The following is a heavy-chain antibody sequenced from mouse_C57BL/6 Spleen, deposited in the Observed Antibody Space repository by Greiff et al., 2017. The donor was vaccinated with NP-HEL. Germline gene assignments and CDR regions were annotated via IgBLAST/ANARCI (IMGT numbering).Heavy chain of an antibody. CDR2: IDPEDGDT. CDR3: TTYYSNYVGSWFAY. V-gene: IGHV14-1*01. Sequence: VQLKQSGAELVRPGASVKLSCTASGFNIKDYYMHWVKQRPEQGLEWIGRIDPEDGDTEYAPKFQGKATMTADTSSNTAYLQLSSLTSEDTAVYYCTTYYSNYVGSWFAYWGQGTLVTVSA. J-gene: IGHJ3*01. D-gene: IGHD2-5*01. CDR1: GFNIKDYY.